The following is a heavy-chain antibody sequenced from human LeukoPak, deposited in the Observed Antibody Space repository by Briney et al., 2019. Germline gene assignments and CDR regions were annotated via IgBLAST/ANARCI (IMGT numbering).Heavy chain of an antibody. J-gene: IGHJ4*02. CDR1: GNYW. D-gene: IGHD2/OR15-2a*01. V-gene: IGHV3-74*01. CDR2: INSDRSCT. CDR3: VGFYETY. Sequence: GGSLRLXCAASGNYWMHWVRQAPGKGLVCVSHINSDRSCTSYADSLKGRFTISKDNAKNTVYLQVNSLRAEDTAVYYCVGFYETYWGRGTLVTVSS.